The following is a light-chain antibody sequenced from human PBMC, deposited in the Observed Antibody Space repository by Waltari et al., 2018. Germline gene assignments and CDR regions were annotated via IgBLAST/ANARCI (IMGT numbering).Light chain of an antibody. CDR1: SSNIGSNT. Sequence: QSVLTQPPSASGTPGPRVTISCSGSSSNIGSNTVNWYQQLPGTAPKLLIYSNNQRPSGVPDRFSGSKSGTSASLAISGLQSEDEADYYCAAWDDSLNAWVFGGGTKLTVL. J-gene: IGLJ3*02. V-gene: IGLV1-44*01. CDR3: AAWDDSLNAWV. CDR2: SNN.